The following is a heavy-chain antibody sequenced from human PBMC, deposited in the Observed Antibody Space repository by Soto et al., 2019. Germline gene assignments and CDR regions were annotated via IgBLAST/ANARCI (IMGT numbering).Heavy chain of an antibody. D-gene: IGHD3-3*01. Sequence: KTSETLSLTCVVSGYAISRGYYWGWIRQPPGKGLEWIGSINHSGSTYYNPSLKSRVTISVDTSKNQISLKLSSVTAADTAVYYCTRAEGRTISIFGEVIMSNWFDPWGQGTLVTVSS. CDR3: TRAEGRTISIFGEVIMSNWFDP. J-gene: IGHJ5*02. CDR1: GYAISRGYY. V-gene: IGHV4-38-2*01. CDR2: INHSGST.